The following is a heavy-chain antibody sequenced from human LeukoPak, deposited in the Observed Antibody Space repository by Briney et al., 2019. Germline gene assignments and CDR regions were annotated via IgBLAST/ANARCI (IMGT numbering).Heavy chain of an antibody. D-gene: IGHD3-10*01. J-gene: IGHJ5*02. CDR2: IYYSGST. CDR1: GGSISSYY. CDR3: ARVYDSGIEWFDP. V-gene: IGHV4-59*01. Sequence: PSETLSLTCTVSGGSISSYYWSWIRQPPGKGLEWIGYIYYSGSTNYNPSLKSRVTISVDTSKNQFSLKLSSVTAADTAVYYCARVYDSGIEWFDPWGQGTLVTVSS.